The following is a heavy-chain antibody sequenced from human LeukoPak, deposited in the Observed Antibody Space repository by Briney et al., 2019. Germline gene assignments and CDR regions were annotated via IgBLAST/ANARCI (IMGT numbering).Heavy chain of an antibody. CDR3: AKDGDSYDSSGAFDY. CDR1: GFSFSSHA. V-gene: IGHV3-33*03. J-gene: IGHJ4*02. D-gene: IGHD3-22*01. CDR2: VWFDGSST. Sequence: GGSLRLSCAASGFSFSSHAMHWARQAPGKGLEWVAVVWFDGSSTSYGDSVRGRFNISRDDSKNTVFLQMNSLRAEDTAVYYCAKDGDSYDSSGAFDYWGQGTLVTVSS.